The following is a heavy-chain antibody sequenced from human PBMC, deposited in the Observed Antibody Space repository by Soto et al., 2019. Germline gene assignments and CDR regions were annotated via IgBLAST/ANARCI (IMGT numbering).Heavy chain of an antibody. Sequence: EVQLLESGGGLVQPGGSLRLSCAASGFTFSSYAMTWVRQAPGKGLEWVSTISGSGGNTYFADSVKGRFTISRDNSKNTLHLQMSSPKAEDTAIYYCAKDQKGGNYYYDDMDVWGQGTTVTVSS. CDR3: AKDQKGGNYYYDDMDV. V-gene: IGHV3-23*01. J-gene: IGHJ6*02. CDR1: GFTFSSYA. D-gene: IGHD1-1*01. CDR2: ISGSGGNT.